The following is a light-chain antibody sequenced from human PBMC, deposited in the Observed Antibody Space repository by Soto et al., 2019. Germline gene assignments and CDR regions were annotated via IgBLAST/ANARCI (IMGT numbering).Light chain of an antibody. V-gene: IGLV2-14*01. CDR1: RSDVGSYDY. Sequence: QSALTQPASVSGSPGQSITVSCTGSRSDVGSYDYVSWYQQYPGKAPKLLIYEVTNRPSGVSDRFSGSKSENTASLTISGLQAEDEADYYCSSYSSSRSRLVFGTGTKVTVL. CDR2: EVT. J-gene: IGLJ1*01. CDR3: SSYSSSRSRLV.